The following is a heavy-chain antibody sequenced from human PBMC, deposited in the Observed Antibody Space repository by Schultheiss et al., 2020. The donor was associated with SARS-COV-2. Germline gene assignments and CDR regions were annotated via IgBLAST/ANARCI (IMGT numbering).Heavy chain of an antibody. J-gene: IGHJ5*02. CDR3: ARTRGVYTLGRWFDP. D-gene: IGHD5/OR15-5a*01. Sequence: SGPTLVKPTQTLTLTCTFSGFSLSTSGMCVSWIRQPPGKALEWLALIYWDDDKRYSPSLKSRLTITKDTSKNQVVLTMTNMDPVDTATYYCARTRGVYTLGRWFDPWGQGTLVTVSS. CDR1: GFSLSTSGMC. CDR2: IYWDDDK. V-gene: IGHV2-5*08.